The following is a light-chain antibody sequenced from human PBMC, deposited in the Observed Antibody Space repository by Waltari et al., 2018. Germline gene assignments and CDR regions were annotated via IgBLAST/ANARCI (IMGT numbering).Light chain of an antibody. J-gene: IGKJ2*01. Sequence: EVVLTQSPATLSLSPGERATLSCRARQTVSSSYLAWYQHKRGQAPRLLIYDASSRATGIPDRFSGSGSGTDFTLTISRLEAEDFAVYYCQQYGRSPYTFGQGTKLEIK. V-gene: IGKV3-20*01. CDR1: QTVSSSY. CDR2: DAS. CDR3: QQYGRSPYT.